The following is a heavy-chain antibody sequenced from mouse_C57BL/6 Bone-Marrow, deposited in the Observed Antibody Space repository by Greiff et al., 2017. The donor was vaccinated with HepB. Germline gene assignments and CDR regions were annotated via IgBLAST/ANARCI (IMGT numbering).Heavy chain of an antibody. CDR1: GYAFTNYL. J-gene: IGHJ3*01. Sequence: QVQLQQSGAELVRPGTSVKVSCKASGYAFTNYLIEWVKQRPGQGLEWIGVIKPGSGGTNYNEKFKGKATLTADKSSSTAYMQLSSLTSEDSAVYFCARHAWFAYWGQGTLVTVSA. V-gene: IGHV1-54*01. CDR3: ARHAWFAY. CDR2: IKPGSGGT.